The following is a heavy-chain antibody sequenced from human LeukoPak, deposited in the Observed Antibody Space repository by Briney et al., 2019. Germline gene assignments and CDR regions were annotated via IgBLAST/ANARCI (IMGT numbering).Heavy chain of an antibody. CDR3: AKDTSIGKYCTNGVCSPFDC. CDR2: IIESGDYT. V-gene: IGHV3-23*01. J-gene: IGHJ4*02. D-gene: IGHD2-8*01. CDR1: GFTFSSYA. Sequence: GGSLRLSRAGSGFTFSSYAMSWVRQPPGEGLEWVSVIIESGDYTSYADSVRGRFTISRDNSRNTLYLQMISLRPEDTAVYYCAKDTSIGKYCTNGVCSPFDCWGQGTLVTVSS.